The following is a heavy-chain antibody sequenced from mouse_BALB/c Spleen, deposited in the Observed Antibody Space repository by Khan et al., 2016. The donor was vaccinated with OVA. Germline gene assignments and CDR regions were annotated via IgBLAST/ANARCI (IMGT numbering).Heavy chain of an antibody. V-gene: IGHV5-4*02. D-gene: IGHD1-1*02. CDR1: GFTFSDYY. Sequence: EVELVESGGGLVKPGGSLKLSCAASGFTFSDYYMYWVRQTPEKRLEWVATISDGGSSTSYPDSVKGRFTISRDNAKTNLYLQMSGLKSEDTAIYYCSRAGYGGFAYWGQGTLVTVSA. CDR2: ISDGGSST. J-gene: IGHJ3*01. CDR3: SRAGYGGFAY.